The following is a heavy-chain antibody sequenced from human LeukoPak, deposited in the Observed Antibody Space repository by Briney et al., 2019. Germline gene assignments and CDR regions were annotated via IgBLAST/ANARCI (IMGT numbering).Heavy chain of an antibody. CDR1: GGSISSSNW. V-gene: IGHV4-4*02. D-gene: IGHD6-13*01. CDR3: ARDDGIAAAGSLPVDY. CDR2: IYHSGST. Sequence: SETLSLTCAVSGGSISSSNWWSWVRQPPGKGLEWIGEIYHSGSTNYNPSLKSRVTISVDKSKNQFSLKLSSVTAADTAVYYCARDDGIAAAGSLPVDYWGQGTLVTVSS. J-gene: IGHJ4*02.